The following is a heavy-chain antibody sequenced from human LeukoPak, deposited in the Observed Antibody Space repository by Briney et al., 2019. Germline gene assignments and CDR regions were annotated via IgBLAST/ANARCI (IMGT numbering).Heavy chain of an antibody. V-gene: IGHV3-30-3*01. CDR1: GFTFSSYA. Sequence: GGSLRLSCAASGFTFSSYAMHWVRQAPGKGLEWVAVISYDGSNKYYADSVKGRFTISRDNSKNTLYLQMNSLSAEDTAVYYCARDRPGQQLVHWYFDYRGQGTLVTVSS. D-gene: IGHD6-13*01. CDR3: ARDRPGQQLVHWYFDY. CDR2: ISYDGSNK. J-gene: IGHJ4*02.